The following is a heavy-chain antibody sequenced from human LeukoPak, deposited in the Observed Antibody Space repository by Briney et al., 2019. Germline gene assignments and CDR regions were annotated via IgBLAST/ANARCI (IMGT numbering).Heavy chain of an antibody. V-gene: IGHV3-33*06. CDR3: AKGGYYDSSGPRAFDI. D-gene: IGHD3-22*01. Sequence: PGRSLRLSCAASGFTFSSYGMHWVRQAPGKGLEWVAFIWYDGSNKYYADSVKGRFTISRDNSKNTLYLQMNSLRAEDTAVYYCAKGGYYDSSGPRAFDIWGQGTMVTVSS. CDR2: IWYDGSNK. J-gene: IGHJ3*02. CDR1: GFTFSSYG.